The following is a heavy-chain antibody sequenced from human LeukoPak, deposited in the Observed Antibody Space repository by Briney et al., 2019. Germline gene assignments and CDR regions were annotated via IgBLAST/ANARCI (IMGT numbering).Heavy chain of an antibody. V-gene: IGHV4-34*01. CDR1: GGSFSGYY. Sequence: SETLSLTCAVYGGSFSGYYWSWIRQPPGKGLEWIGEINHSGSTNHNTSLKSRVTISVDTSKNQFSLKLSSVTAADTAVYYCARGGLAAAGTNWFDPWGQGTLVTVSS. CDR3: ARGGLAAAGTNWFDP. D-gene: IGHD6-13*01. CDR2: INHSGST. J-gene: IGHJ5*02.